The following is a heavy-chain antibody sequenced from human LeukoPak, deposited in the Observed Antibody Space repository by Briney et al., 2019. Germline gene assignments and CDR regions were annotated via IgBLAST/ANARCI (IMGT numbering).Heavy chain of an antibody. CDR2: ISSSSSYI. J-gene: IGHJ1*01. D-gene: IGHD2-15*01. V-gene: IGHV3-21*01. Sequence: GGSLRLSCAASGFTFSSYSMNWVRQAPGKGLEWVSSISSSSSYIYYADSVKGRFTISRDNAKNSLYLQMNSLRAEDTAVYYCARAGGYCSGDSCYSLRSAVYFQHWGQGTLVTVSS. CDR3: ARAGGYCSGDSCYSLRSAVYFQH. CDR1: GFTFSSYS.